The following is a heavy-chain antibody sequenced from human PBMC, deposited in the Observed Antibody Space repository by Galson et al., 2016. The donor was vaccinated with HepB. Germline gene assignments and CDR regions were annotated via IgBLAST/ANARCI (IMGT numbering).Heavy chain of an antibody. CDR3: EKGRESRLTMVRGVLDPFDI. Sequence: SLRLSCAGSGFIFSTYAMSWVRQAPGKGLEWVSGIRGRGGGIDYADSVKGRFTIYRDNSKNMLYLQMSSLRAEDTAVYYCEKGRESRLTMVRGVLDPFDIWGQGTLVTVSS. CDR1: GFIFSTYA. V-gene: IGHV3-23*01. D-gene: IGHD3-10*01. CDR2: IRGRGGGI. J-gene: IGHJ3*02.